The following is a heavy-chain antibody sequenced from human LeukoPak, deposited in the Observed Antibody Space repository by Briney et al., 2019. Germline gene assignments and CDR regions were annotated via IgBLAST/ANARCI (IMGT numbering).Heavy chain of an antibody. CDR2: IYYSGST. CDR3: ASMASGSYKSGAFDI. D-gene: IGHD1-26*01. V-gene: IGHV4-61*01. Sequence: SETLSLTCTVSGGSVSSGSYYWSWIRQPPGKGLEWIGYIYYSGSTNCNPSLKSRVTISVDTSKNQFSLKLSSVTAADTAVYYCASMASGSYKSGAFDIWGQGTMVTVSS. CDR1: GGSVSSGSYY. J-gene: IGHJ3*02.